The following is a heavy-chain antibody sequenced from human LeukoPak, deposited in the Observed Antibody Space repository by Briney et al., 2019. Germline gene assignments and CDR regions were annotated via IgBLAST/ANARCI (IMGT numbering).Heavy chain of an antibody. Sequence: GRSLRLSCAASGFTFGSYGMHWVRQAPGKGLEWVAVISYDGSNKYYADSVKGRFTISRDNSKNTLYLQMNSLRAEDTAVYYCAKDRYYYGDYEWGCFDYWGQGTLVTVSS. CDR3: AKDRYYYGDYEWGCFDY. CDR2: ISYDGSNK. CDR1: GFTFGSYG. V-gene: IGHV3-30*18. J-gene: IGHJ4*02. D-gene: IGHD4-17*01.